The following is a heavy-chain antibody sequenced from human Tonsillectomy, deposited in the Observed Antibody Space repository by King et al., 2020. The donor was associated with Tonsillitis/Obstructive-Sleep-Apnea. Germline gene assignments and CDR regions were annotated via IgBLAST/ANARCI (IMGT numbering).Heavy chain of an antibody. J-gene: IGHJ4*02. V-gene: IGHV3-7*03. CDR2: IKQDGSEK. CDR1: GFTFSSYW. D-gene: IGHD3-22*01. Sequence: QLVQSGGGLVQPGGSLRLSCAASGFTFSSYWMTWVRQAPGKGLEWVANIKQDGSEKYYVDSVKGRFTISRDNAKNSLYLQMNSLGAEDTAVYYCASDPPPYDSSGYLDYWGQGTLDTVSS. CDR3: ASDPPPYDSSGYLDY.